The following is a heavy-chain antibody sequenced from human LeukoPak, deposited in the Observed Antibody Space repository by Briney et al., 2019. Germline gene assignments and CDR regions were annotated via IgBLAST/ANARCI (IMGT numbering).Heavy chain of an antibody. Sequence: GGSLRLSCAASGVTFSSYAMSWVRQAPAKGLEWVSAISGSGGSTYYADSVKGRFTNSRDNSKNTLYLQINSLTAEDTAVYYCAKGGGYSGYDGGVTNRYFDYWGQGTLVTVSS. CDR3: AKGGGYSGYDGGVTNRYFDY. J-gene: IGHJ4*02. V-gene: IGHV3-23*01. D-gene: IGHD5-12*01. CDR2: ISGSGGST. CDR1: GVTFSSYA.